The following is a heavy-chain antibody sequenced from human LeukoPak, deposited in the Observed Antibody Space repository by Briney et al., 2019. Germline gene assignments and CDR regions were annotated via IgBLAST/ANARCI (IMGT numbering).Heavy chain of an antibody. CDR1: GFTFSSYE. Sequence: GGSLRLSCAASGFTFSSYEMNWVRQAPGKGLEWVSYISSSGSTIYYADSVKGRFTISRDNAKNSLYLQMNSLGAEDTAVYYCARADCSSSSCYGYYYYYMDIWGKGTTVTISS. V-gene: IGHV3-48*03. CDR3: ARADCSSSSCYGYYYYYMDI. D-gene: IGHD2-2*01. CDR2: ISSSGSTI. J-gene: IGHJ6*03.